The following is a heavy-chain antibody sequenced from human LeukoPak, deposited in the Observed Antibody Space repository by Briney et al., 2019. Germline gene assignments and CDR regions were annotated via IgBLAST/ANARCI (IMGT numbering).Heavy chain of an antibody. CDR3: AREGGRQWLVSGALDS. J-gene: IGHJ5*01. D-gene: IGHD6-19*01. V-gene: IGHV4-61*01. Sequence: SETLSLTCTVSDDSVSSSRYYWTWIRQPPGKGVEGIGYIYHGSATYNPSLESRVTLSMDTSKNQYSLKMASVTAADTAVYYCAREGGRQWLVSGALDSWGQGTLVTVSS. CDR2: IYHGSA. CDR1: DDSVSSSRYY.